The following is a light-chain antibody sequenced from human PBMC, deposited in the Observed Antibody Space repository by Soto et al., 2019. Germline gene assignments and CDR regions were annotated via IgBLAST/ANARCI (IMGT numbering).Light chain of an antibody. Sequence: QSALTQPASVSGSPGQSITISCTATGSDVGTYNVVSWYQQHPGKAPKVMIYEDNKRPSGVSDRFSGSKSGNTASLTISGFQAEDGADYYCYSYAGNSILLFGGGTKLTVL. J-gene: IGLJ3*02. CDR2: EDN. CDR1: GSDVGTYNV. V-gene: IGLV2-23*01. CDR3: YSYAGNSILL.